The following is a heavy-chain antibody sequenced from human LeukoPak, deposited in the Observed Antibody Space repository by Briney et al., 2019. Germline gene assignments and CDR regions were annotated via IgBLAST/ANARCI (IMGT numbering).Heavy chain of an antibody. Sequence: SETLSLTCTVSGGSISSSSYFWGWIRQPPGKGLEWIGSIYYSGSTYYNPSLKSRVTISVDTSKNQFSLKLSSVTAADTAVYYCARRRVSATVVTDGLYYYYYYMDVWGKGTTVTVSS. J-gene: IGHJ6*03. CDR3: ARRRVSATVVTDGLYYYYYYMDV. CDR1: GGSISSSSYF. CDR2: IYYSGST. D-gene: IGHD4-23*01. V-gene: IGHV4-39*01.